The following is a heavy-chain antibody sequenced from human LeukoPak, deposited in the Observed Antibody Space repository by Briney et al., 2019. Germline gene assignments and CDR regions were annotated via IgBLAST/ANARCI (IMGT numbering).Heavy chain of an antibody. D-gene: IGHD4-23*01. CDR1: GYTFTGYY. Sequence: ASVKVSCKASGYTFTGYYMHWVRQAPGQGLEWMGIINPSGGSTSYAQKFQGRVTMTRDMSMSTVYMELSSLRSEDTAVYYCARLAAGGNPYKGLDYWGQGTLVTVSS. CDR3: ARLAAGGNPYKGLDY. J-gene: IGHJ4*02. CDR2: INPSGGST. V-gene: IGHV1-46*01.